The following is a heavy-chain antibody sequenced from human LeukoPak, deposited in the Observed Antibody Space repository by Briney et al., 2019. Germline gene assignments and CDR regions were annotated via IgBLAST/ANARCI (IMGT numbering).Heavy chain of an antibody. CDR1: GGSISSSSYY. V-gene: IGHV4-39*01. Sequence: SETLSLTCTVSGGSISSSSYYWGWIRQPPGKGLEWIGSIYYSGSTYCNPSLKSRVTISVDTSKNQFSLKLSSVTAADTAVYYCARVLGYYDILTGYYNPHFDYWGQGTLVTVSS. CDR2: IYYSGST. CDR3: ARVLGYYDILTGYYNPHFDY. D-gene: IGHD3-9*01. J-gene: IGHJ4*02.